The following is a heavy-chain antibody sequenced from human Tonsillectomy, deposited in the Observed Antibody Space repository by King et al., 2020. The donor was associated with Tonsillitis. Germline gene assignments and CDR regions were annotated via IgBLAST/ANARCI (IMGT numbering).Heavy chain of an antibody. V-gene: IGHV3-11*06. J-gene: IGHJ4*02. CDR1: GFSFSDSY. CDR3: ATDLSNGDPS. Sequence: VQLVESGGGLVKPGGSLRLSCAASGFSFSDSYMNWIRQAPGKGLEWVSYISSTITYTNSADSVKGRFTISRDNAKNSLFLQMNSLRAEDTAVYYCATDLSNGDPSWGQGTLVTVSS. CDR2: ISSTITYT. D-gene: IGHD4-17*01.